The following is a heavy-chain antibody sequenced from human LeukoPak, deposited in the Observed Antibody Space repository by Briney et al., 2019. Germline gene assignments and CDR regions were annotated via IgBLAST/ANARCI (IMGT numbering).Heavy chain of an antibody. Sequence: GESLKISCKGSGYSFTSYWISWVRQMPGKGLEWMGRIDPSDSYTNYSPSFQGHVTISADKSISTAYLQWSSLKASDTAMYYCARQEITMVRGVLYYYGMDVWGKGTTVTVS. J-gene: IGHJ6*04. CDR2: IDPSDSYT. CDR1: GYSFTSYW. D-gene: IGHD3-10*01. V-gene: IGHV5-10-1*01. CDR3: ARQEITMVRGVLYYYGMDV.